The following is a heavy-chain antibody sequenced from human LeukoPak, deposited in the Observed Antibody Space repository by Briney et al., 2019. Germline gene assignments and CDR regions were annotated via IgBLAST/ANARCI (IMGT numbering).Heavy chain of an antibody. V-gene: IGHV4-34*01. D-gene: IGHD1-14*01. J-gene: IGHJ4*02. CDR2: IYHSGST. CDR3: ARGRRRTLFDY. Sequence: SEALSLTCAVYSGSFSGYYWNWIRQPPGKGLEWIGEIYHSGSTNYNPSLKSRVTISVDTPKNQFSLKLRSVTAADTAVYYCARGRRRTLFDYWGQGTLVTVSS. CDR1: SGSFSGYY.